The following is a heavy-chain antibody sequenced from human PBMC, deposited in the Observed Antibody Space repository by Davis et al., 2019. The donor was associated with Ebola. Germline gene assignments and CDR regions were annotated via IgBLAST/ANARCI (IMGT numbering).Heavy chain of an antibody. Sequence: PSETLSLTCTVSGVSITTYFWSWIRQPPGKGLEWVGYIHHGGSANSNPSLKSRVTFSIDTSKSQVSLKLTSVTAADTAVYYCARDTRPCGGDCCDDTFDMWGQWTMVIVSS. CDR1: GVSITTYF. V-gene: IGHV4-59*12. CDR3: ARDTRPCGGDCCDDTFDM. D-gene: IGHD2-21*01. J-gene: IGHJ3*02. CDR2: IHHGGSA.